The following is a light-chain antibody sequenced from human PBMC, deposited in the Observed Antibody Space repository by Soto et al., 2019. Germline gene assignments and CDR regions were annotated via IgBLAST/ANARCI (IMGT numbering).Light chain of an antibody. V-gene: IGLV2-8*01. CDR3: SSYAVTNTGV. CDR2: EVS. Sequence: QSALTQPPSASGSPGQSVTISCTGTSSDVGGYNYVAWYQQYAGKAPKLMIYEVSKRPSGVPDRFSGSKSGNTASLTVSGLQTEDEANYYCSSYAVTNTGVFGGGTKLTVL. CDR1: SSDVGGYNY. J-gene: IGLJ2*01.